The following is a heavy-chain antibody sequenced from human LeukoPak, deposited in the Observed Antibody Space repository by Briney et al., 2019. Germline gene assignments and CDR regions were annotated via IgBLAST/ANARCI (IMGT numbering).Heavy chain of an antibody. CDR1: GFTLSSHN. CDR3: ARPGITAFDI. V-gene: IGHV3-48*01. Sequence: GGSLRLSCVASGFTLSSHNINWVRQAPGKGLEWVPPISSSGSITYYGDSVKGRITISRDNAKNSVSLYMNSLRAEDSAVYYCARPGITAFDIWGQGTMVTVSS. CDR2: ISSSGSIT. J-gene: IGHJ3*02. D-gene: IGHD3-10*01.